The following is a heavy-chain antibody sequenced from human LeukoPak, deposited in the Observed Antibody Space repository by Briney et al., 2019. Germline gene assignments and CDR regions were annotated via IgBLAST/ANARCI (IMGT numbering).Heavy chain of an antibody. CDR1: GYTFTSDY. CDR2: INPSGGST. D-gene: IGHD7-27*01. J-gene: IGHJ4*02. V-gene: IGHV1-46*01. CDR3: AREWGNKAFDY. Sequence: ASVKVSCKASGYTFTSDYMHWVRQAPGQGLEWMGIINPSGGSTSYAQKFQGRVTMTRDTSTNTVYMELSSLRSEDTAVYYCAREWGNKAFDYWGQGTLVTVSS.